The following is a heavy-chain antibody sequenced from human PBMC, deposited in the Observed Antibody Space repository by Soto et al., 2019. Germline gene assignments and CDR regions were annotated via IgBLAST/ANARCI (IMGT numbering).Heavy chain of an antibody. Sequence: SLRLSCAASGFSFSNHGIQWVRQAPGKGLEWVAVISYDGHVKYYTDSVKGRFTISRDNSQSTLFLQMDSLRPEDAAVYYCAKDLKVSGGFHGSLTYYYGMDVWGQGTTVTVSS. CDR3: AKDLKVSGGFHGSLTYYYGMDV. J-gene: IGHJ6*02. CDR2: ISYDGHVK. V-gene: IGHV3-30*18. CDR1: GFSFSNHG. D-gene: IGHD3-10*01.